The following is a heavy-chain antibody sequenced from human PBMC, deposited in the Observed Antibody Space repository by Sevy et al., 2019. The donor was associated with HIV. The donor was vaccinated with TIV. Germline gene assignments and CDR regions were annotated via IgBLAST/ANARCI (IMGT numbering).Heavy chain of an antibody. D-gene: IGHD5-18*01. V-gene: IGHV4-59*01. CDR1: GGSISSYY. Sequence: SETLSLTCTVSGGSISSYYWSWIRQPPGKGLEWIGYIYYSGSTNYNPSPKSRVTISVDTSKNQFSLKLSSVTAADTAVYYCAGHYPVPGYSYGRGAFDIWGQGTMVTVSS. CDR3: AGHYPVPGYSYGRGAFDI. J-gene: IGHJ3*02. CDR2: IYYSGST.